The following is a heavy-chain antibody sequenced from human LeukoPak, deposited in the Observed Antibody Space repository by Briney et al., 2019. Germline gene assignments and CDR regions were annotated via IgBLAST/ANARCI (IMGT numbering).Heavy chain of an antibody. J-gene: IGHJ3*02. Sequence: GGSLRLSCSACGFTFSSYSMNWVRQAPGKGLEWVSYINSRSSTIYYADSVKGRLTISRDNAKNSLYLQMYSLRVDDSAVYYCVKDRWSGYDFWSGLGAFDIWGPGTMVIVSS. V-gene: IGHV3-48*01. CDR1: GFTFSSYS. CDR3: VKDRWSGYDFWSGLGAFDI. CDR2: INSRSSTI. D-gene: IGHD3-3*01.